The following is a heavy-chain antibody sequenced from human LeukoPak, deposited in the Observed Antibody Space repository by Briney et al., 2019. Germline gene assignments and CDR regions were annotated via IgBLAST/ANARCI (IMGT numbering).Heavy chain of an antibody. CDR3: ARVDGGGYSPLMVV. J-gene: IGHJ6*02. V-gene: IGHV1-69*04. CDR2: IIPIFGIA. CDR1: GGTFSSYA. Sequence: SVKVSCKASGGTFSSYAISWVRQAPGQGLEWMGRIIPIFGIANYAQKFQGRVTITADKSTSTAYMGLSSLRSEDTGVYYCARVDGGGYSPLMVVCGQGTTFSVSS. D-gene: IGHD2-21*02.